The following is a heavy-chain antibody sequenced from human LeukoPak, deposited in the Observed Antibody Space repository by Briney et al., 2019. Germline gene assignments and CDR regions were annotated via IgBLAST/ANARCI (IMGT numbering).Heavy chain of an antibody. CDR1: GFTFSSYA. V-gene: IGHV3-30*04. CDR2: ILYDGSNN. Sequence: GRSLRLSCAASGFTFSSYAMHWVRQAPGKGLEWVALILYDGSNNYYADSVKGRFTISRDNSKNSLYLQMNSLRAEDTAVYYCARVLVVGATPYYFDYWGQGTLVTVSS. J-gene: IGHJ4*02. CDR3: ARVLVVGATPYYFDY. D-gene: IGHD1-26*01.